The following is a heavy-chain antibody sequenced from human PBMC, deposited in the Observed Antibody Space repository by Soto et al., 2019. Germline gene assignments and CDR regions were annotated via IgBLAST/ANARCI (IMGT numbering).Heavy chain of an antibody. CDR1: GITFSDLH. Sequence: EVLLQQSGAEAREPGGVVKMSCAVSGITFSDLHMHWVKQAPGKGLEWVGLVEVENDDRLYAEKYRGRLNINTDTSRHTSYRGLTSLTSDDTAIYFCAAVRGSLGSLSFAYWAREPRSPSPQ. CDR3: AAVRGSLGSLSFAY. J-gene: IGHJ4*02. V-gene: IGHV1-69-2*01. CDR2: VEVENDDR. D-gene: IGHD1-26*01.